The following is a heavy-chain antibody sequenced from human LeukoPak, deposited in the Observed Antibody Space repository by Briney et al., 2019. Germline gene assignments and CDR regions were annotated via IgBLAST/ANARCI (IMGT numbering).Heavy chain of an antibody. CDR2: INHSGST. Sequence: PSETLSLTCAVYGGPFSGYYWSWIRQPPGKGLEWIGEINHSGSTNYNPSLKSRVTISVDTSKNQFSLKLSSVTAADTAVYYCARVYDSSGYYYLGPYYYYGMDVWGQETTVTVSS. D-gene: IGHD3-22*01. CDR1: GGPFSGYY. CDR3: ARVYDSSGYYYLGPYYYYGMDV. J-gene: IGHJ6*02. V-gene: IGHV4-34*01.